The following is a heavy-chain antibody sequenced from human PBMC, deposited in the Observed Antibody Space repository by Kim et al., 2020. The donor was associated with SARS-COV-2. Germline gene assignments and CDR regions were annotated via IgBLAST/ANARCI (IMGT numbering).Heavy chain of an antibody. Sequence: GGSLRLSCAASGFTFSSYGMHWVRQAPGKGLEWVAVIWYDGSNKYYADSVKGRFTISRDNSKNTLYLQMNSLRAEDTAVYYCARDDSLNYYDSSGYLYYWGQGTLVTVSS. D-gene: IGHD3-22*01. CDR2: IWYDGSNK. CDR1: GFTFSSYG. J-gene: IGHJ4*02. V-gene: IGHV3-33*01. CDR3: ARDDSLNYYDSSGYLYY.